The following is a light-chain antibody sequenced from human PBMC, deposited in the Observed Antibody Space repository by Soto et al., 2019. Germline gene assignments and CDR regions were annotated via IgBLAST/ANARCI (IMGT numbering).Light chain of an antibody. J-gene: IGKJ1*01. CDR1: QSVSSY. Sequence: EIVLTQSPGTLSLSPGERAALSCSASQSVSSYPLAWYQKKPGQAPRLLIYQTSIRAAGIPARFSASGTGTDFTLTISDVQPEDFAVYYCHQRQSWPRTFGQGTKVDIK. CDR3: HQRQSWPRT. V-gene: IGKV3-11*01. CDR2: QTS.